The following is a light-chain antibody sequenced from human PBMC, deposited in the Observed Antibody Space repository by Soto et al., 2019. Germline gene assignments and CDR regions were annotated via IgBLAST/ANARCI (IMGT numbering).Light chain of an antibody. V-gene: IGKV1-33*01. CDR1: HDIGTY. CDR3: QQFDSVPLT. J-gene: IGKJ4*01. CDR2: DTS. Sequence: DVQMTQSPSSLSASVGDRVTITCQASHDIGTYLNLYQHKPGKAPKLLIFDTSHLATGVPARFSGSGSDTYFTFTITNLQAEDFAAYYCQQFDSVPLTFGGGTHVEI.